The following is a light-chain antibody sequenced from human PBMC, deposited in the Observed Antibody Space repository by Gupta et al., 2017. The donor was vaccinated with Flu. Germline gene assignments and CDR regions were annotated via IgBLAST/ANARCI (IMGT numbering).Light chain of an antibody. CDR1: QSVLYSSNNKNN. CDR3: QQYSSTILT. Sequence: IVMTQSPDSLAVTLGERATINCKSSQSVLYSSNNKNNLAWYQQKPGHPPKLLIYWASTRESGFPDRFSGSGSGTDFTIAISSLQAGDVAVYYGQQYSSTILTFGGGTKVEIK. CDR2: WAS. J-gene: IGKJ4*01. V-gene: IGKV4-1*01.